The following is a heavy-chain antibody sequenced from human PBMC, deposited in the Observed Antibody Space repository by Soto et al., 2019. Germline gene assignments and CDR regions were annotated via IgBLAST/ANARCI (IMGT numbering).Heavy chain of an antibody. CDR1: GGIFSDYA. D-gene: IGHD2-2*01. J-gene: IGHJ5*01. V-gene: IGHV1-69*12. Sequence: QVQLVQSGGEVRKPGTSVKVSCRASGGIFSDYAISWVRQAPGQGLEWVGGIVPKYGTAKYARKFEDRVTLPADELSSTVYMEMIGLRSEDTALEYCARAMLSALVVETPHLFESWGQGTRLTVSS. CDR3: ARAMLSALVVETPHLFES. CDR2: IVPKYGTA.